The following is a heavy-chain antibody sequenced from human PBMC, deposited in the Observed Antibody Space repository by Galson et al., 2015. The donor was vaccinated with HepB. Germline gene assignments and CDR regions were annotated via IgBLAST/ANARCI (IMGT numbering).Heavy chain of an antibody. J-gene: IGHJ4*02. D-gene: IGHD5-18*01. CDR2: ITFNGGST. V-gene: IGHV3-23*01. Sequence: SLRLSCAASGFTFSSYAMGWVRQAPGKGLEWVSLITFNGGSTYYADSVEGRFTISRDNSKNTLYLQINSLRAEDTAVYFCAKSPVDTAMVYDYWGQGTLVTVSS. CDR1: GFTFSSYA. CDR3: AKSPVDTAMVYDY.